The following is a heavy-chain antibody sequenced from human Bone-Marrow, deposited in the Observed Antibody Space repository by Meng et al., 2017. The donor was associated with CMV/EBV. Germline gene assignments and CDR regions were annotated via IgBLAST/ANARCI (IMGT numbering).Heavy chain of an antibody. V-gene: IGHV3-33*06. CDR2: IWYDGSNK. CDR1: GFTFSSYA. CDR3: AKDLSYYGMDV. J-gene: IGHJ6*02. Sequence: GESLKISCAASGFTFSSYAMHWVRQAPGKGLEWVAVIWYDGSNKYYADSVKGRFTISRDNSKNTLYLQMNSLRAEDTAVYYCAKDLSYYGMDVWGQGTTVTVS.